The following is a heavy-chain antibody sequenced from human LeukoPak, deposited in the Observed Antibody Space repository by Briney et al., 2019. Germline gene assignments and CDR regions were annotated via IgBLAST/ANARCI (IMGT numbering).Heavy chain of an antibody. J-gene: IGHJ4*02. CDR1: GFTFSSYS. CDR2: ISSSSSYI. V-gene: IGHV3-21*01. D-gene: IGHD1-1*01. Sequence: GGSLRLSCVVSGFTFSSYSINWVRQAPGKGLEWVSSISSSSSYIYYADSVKGRFTISRDNAKNSLYLQMNSLRAEDTAVYYCARDKTEYFDYWGQGTLVTVSS. CDR3: ARDKTEYFDY.